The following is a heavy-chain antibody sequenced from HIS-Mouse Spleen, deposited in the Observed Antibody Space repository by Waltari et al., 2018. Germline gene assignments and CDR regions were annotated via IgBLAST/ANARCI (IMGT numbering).Heavy chain of an antibody. J-gene: IGHJ4*02. CDR1: GGPISSSSYY. CDR2: LYYSGSP. CDR3: AYGDYFDY. D-gene: IGHD4-17*01. V-gene: IGHV4-39*01. Sequence: QLQLQESGPGLVKPSETLSLTCTVSGGPISSSSYYWGWIRQPPGKGLEWIGSLYYSGSPYYNPSLKSRVTISVDTSKNQFSLKLSSVTAADTAVYYCAYGDYFDYWGQGTLVTVSS.